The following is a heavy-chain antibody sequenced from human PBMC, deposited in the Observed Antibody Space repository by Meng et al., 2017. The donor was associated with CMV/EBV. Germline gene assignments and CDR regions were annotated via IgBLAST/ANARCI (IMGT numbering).Heavy chain of an antibody. Sequence: GGSLRLSCAASGVTFSSYGMHWVRQAPGKGLEWVAFIRYDGSNKYYADSVKGRFTISRDNSKNTLYLQMNSLRAEDTAVYYCAKRSNGYWDYYYYYGMDVWGQGTTVTVSS. D-gene: IGHD3-22*01. CDR1: GVTFSSYG. V-gene: IGHV3-30*02. CDR2: IRYDGSNK. CDR3: AKRSNGYWDYYYYYGMDV. J-gene: IGHJ6*02.